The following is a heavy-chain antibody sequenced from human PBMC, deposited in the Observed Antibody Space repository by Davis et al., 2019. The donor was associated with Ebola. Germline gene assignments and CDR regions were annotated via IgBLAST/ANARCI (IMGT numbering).Heavy chain of an antibody. Sequence: PGGSLRLSCAASGFTFSSYSMNWVRQAPGKGLEWVAVIWYDGSNKYYADSVKGRFTISRDNSKNTLYLQMNSLRAEDTAVYYCAKDYYDSSGRYFDYWGQGTLVTVSS. CDR3: AKDYYDSSGRYFDY. V-gene: IGHV3-30*02. J-gene: IGHJ4*02. CDR1: GFTFSSYS. CDR2: IWYDGSNK. D-gene: IGHD3-22*01.